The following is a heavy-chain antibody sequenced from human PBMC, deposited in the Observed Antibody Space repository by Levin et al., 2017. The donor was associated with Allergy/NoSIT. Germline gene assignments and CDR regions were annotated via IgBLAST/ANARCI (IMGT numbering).Heavy chain of an antibody. CDR3: ARVRTFRGYSGYDYCYFDY. Sequence: LSLTCTVSGGSISSYYWSWIRQPPGKGLEWLFSLSSLFLPPSPPSLPSRVTISVDTSKNQFSLKLSSVTAADTAVYYCARVRTFRGYSGYDYCYFDYWGQGTLVTVSS. CDR2: LSSLFLP. D-gene: IGHD5-12*01. V-gene: IGHV4-59*01. J-gene: IGHJ4*02. CDR1: GGSISSYY.